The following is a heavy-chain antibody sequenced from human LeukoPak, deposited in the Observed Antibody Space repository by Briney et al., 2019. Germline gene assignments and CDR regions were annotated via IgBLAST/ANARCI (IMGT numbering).Heavy chain of an antibody. CDR3: AKSGRFGKKETDY. J-gene: IGHJ4*01. V-gene: IGHV3-9*01. Sequence: GGSLRLSCAASGFTFDDYAMHWVRQAPGKGLEWVSGISWNSGSIGYADSVKGRLTISRDNAKNSLYLQMNSLRAEDTALYYCAKSGRFGKKETDYWGPGTLVTVSS. CDR1: GFTFDDYA. CDR2: ISWNSGSI. D-gene: IGHD6-19*01.